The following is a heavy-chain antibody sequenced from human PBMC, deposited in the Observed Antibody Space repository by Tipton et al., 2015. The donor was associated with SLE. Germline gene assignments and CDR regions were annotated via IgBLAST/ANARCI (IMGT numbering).Heavy chain of an antibody. Sequence: GLVKPSETLSLTCTVSNGSITSLYDYWGWVRQPPGKGLEWLGSVFYGGRYYYNASLRSRVTISVDTVKTQVSLKLTSVTAADTAVYYCAREGCSSTSCYGYYYMDVWGKGTTVTVSS. V-gene: IGHV4-39*07. CDR2: VFYGGRY. D-gene: IGHD2-2*01. CDR3: AREGCSSTSCYGYYYMDV. CDR1: NGSITSLYDY. J-gene: IGHJ6*03.